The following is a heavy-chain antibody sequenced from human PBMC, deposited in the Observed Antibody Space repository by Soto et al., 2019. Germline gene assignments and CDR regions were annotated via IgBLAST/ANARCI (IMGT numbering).Heavy chain of an antibody. Sequence: GGSLRLSCAASGFTFSSYAMSWVRQAPGKGLEWVSAISGSGGSTYYADSVKGRFTISRENSKNTLYLQMNSLRAEDTAVYYCAKVSPPLPTSNIVATTMGYFDYWGQGTLVTVSS. CDR1: GFTFSSYA. D-gene: IGHD5-12*01. J-gene: IGHJ4*02. CDR3: AKVSPPLPTSNIVATTMGYFDY. V-gene: IGHV3-23*01. CDR2: ISGSGGST.